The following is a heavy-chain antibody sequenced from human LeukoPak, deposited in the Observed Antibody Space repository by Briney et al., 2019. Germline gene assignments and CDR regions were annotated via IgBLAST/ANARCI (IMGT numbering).Heavy chain of an antibody. V-gene: IGHV4-59*06. CDR1: GGSISSYY. CDR2: IYYTGST. D-gene: IGHD3-10*01. CDR3: ASPIYGSGISAFDI. J-gene: IGHJ3*02. Sequence: SETPSLTCTVSGGSISSYYWSWIRQPPGKGLEWIGYIYYTGSTYYNPSLKSRVTISLDTSKNQFSLKLSSVTAADTAVYYCASPIYGSGISAFDIWGQGTMVTVSS.